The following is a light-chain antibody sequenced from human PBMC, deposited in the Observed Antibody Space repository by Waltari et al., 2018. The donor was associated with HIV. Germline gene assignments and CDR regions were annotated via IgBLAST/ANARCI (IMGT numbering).Light chain of an antibody. Sequence: EIVLTQSPATLSLSPGERATLSCRASQSVSSYLAWYQQKPGQAPRLLIYDSTHRATGIPARFSVSGSTTDFTLTISSLEPEDFGVYYCQQRHNWPPLTFGGGTKVEIK. J-gene: IGKJ4*01. V-gene: IGKV3-11*01. CDR3: QQRHNWPPLT. CDR2: DST. CDR1: QSVSSY.